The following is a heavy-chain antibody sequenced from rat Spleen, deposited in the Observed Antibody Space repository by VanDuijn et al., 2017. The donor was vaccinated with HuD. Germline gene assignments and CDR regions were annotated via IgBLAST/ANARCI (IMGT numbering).Heavy chain of an antibody. CDR1: GFTFSDYN. D-gene: IGHD3-1*01. CDR3: ARFAAH. J-gene: IGHJ2*01. CDR2: ISYDGSST. V-gene: IGHV5-7*01. Sequence: EVQLVESGGGLVQPGRSLKLSCAASGFTFSDYNMAWVRQAPKKGLEWVATISYDGSSTYYRDSVKGRFTISRDNAKSTLYLQMDSLRSEDTATYYCARFAAHWGQGVMVTVSS.